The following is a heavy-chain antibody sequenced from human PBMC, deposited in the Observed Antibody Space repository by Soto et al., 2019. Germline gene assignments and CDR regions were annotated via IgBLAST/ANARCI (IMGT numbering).Heavy chain of an antibody. Sequence: SQTLSLTCAISWDSVSSNSAAWNWIRQSPSRGLEWLGRTYYRAKWYNDYAVSVKSRITINPDTSKNQFSLQLNSVTDDDTAVDYCARDYYYDSRRYHTYFDYWGQGTLVPVIS. CDR1: WDSVSSNSAA. V-gene: IGHV6-1*01. CDR3: ARDYYYDSRRYHTYFDY. J-gene: IGHJ4*02. CDR2: TYYRAKWYN. D-gene: IGHD3-22*01.